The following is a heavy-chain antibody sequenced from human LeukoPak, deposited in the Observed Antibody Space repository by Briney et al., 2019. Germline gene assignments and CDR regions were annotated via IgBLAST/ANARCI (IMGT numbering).Heavy chain of an antibody. V-gene: IGHV1-3*01. CDR3: ARKGYRDYHGMDV. J-gene: IGHJ6*02. CDR1: GYTFTDYA. D-gene: IGHD5-18*01. Sequence: GASVKVSCKASGYTFTDYAIHWVRQAPGQSLEWMGWINGGNGNTKYSQKFQARVTITRDTSANTAYMELSSLRSEDTALYYCARKGYRDYHGMDVWGQGTTVTVSS. CDR2: INGGNGNT.